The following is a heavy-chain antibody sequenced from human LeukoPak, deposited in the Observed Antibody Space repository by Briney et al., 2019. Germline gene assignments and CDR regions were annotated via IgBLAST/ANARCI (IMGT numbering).Heavy chain of an antibody. V-gene: IGHV3-66*02. CDR1: GFTVSSNY. Sequence: GGSLRLSCAASGFTVSSNYMSWVRQAPGKGLEWVSVIYSGGTTYYADSVKGRFTISRDNSKNTLYLQMNSLRAEDTAVYYCVRVWLVSFGESPGGFDYWGQRTLVTVSS. J-gene: IGHJ4*02. CDR3: VRVWLVSFGESPGGFDY. CDR2: IYSGGTT. D-gene: IGHD3-16*01.